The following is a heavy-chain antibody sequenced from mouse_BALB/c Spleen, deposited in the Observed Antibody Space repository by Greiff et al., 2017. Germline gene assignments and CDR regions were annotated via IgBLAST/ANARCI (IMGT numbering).Heavy chain of an antibody. D-gene: IGHD1-1*01. CDR3: ARDQGYYGSSAWFAY. V-gene: IGHV2-9*02. CDR2: IWAGGST. J-gene: IGHJ3*01. Sequence: VKVVESGPGLVAPSQSLSITCTVSGFSLTSYGVHWVRQPPGKGLEWLGVIWAGGSTNYNSALMSRLSISKDNSKSQVFLKMNSLQTDDTAMYYCARDQGYYGSSAWFAYWGQGTLVTVSA. CDR1: GFSLTSYG.